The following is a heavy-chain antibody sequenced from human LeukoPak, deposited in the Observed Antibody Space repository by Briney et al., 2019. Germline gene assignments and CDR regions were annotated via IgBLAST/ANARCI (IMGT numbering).Heavy chain of an antibody. J-gene: IGHJ4*02. CDR3: ARGAYSSGYYIDY. V-gene: IGHV3-7*01. CDR1: GFTFSSYW. Sequence: GGSLRLSCAASGFTFSSYWMSRVRQAPGKGLEWVANIKQDGSEKYYVDSVKGRFTISRDNAKNSLYLQMNSLRAEDTAVYYCARGAYSSGYYIDYWGQGTLVTVSS. CDR2: IKQDGSEK. D-gene: IGHD3-22*01.